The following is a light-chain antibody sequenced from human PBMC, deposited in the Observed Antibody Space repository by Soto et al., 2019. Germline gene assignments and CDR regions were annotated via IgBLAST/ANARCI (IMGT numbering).Light chain of an antibody. V-gene: IGKV1-5*01. CDR3: QQYNSFPFT. J-gene: IGKJ2*01. Sequence: IQMTQSPSTLSASVGDRVIITCRASQTTSSWLAWYQQKPGEAPNLLIYDTSSLQSGVPSRFSGSGSGTEFTLTISSLQPDDFATYYCQQYNSFPFTFGQGTKVDIK. CDR1: QTTSSW. CDR2: DTS.